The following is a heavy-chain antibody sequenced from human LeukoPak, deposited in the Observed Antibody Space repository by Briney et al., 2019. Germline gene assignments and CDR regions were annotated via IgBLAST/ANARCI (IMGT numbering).Heavy chain of an antibody. V-gene: IGHV3-48*01. Sequence: GGSLRLSCAASGFTFNTYTMNWVRQAPGKGLEWVSYISGSSGIIDYADSVRGRFTISRDNAKNTLYLQMNSLRAEDTAVYYCASLYSSSSRFDYWGQGTLVTVSS. J-gene: IGHJ4*02. D-gene: IGHD6-6*01. CDR1: GFTFNTYT. CDR2: ISGSSGII. CDR3: ASLYSSSSRFDY.